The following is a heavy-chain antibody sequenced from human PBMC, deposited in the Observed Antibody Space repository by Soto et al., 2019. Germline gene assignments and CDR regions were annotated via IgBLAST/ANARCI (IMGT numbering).Heavy chain of an antibody. CDR2: ISGSGGST. Sequence: PGGSLRLSCAASGFTFSSYAMSWVRQAPGKGLEWVSAISGSGGSTYYADSVKGRFTISRDNSKNTLYLQMNSLRAEDTAVYYCAKDRSLARTYDYVWGSYRYNYFDYWGQGTLVTVSS. V-gene: IGHV3-23*01. CDR1: GFTFSSYA. CDR3: AKDRSLARTYDYVWGSYRYNYFDY. D-gene: IGHD3-16*02. J-gene: IGHJ4*02.